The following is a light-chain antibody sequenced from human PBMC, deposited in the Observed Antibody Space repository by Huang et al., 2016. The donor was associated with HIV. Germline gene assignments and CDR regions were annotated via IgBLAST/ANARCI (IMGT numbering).Light chain of an antibody. CDR2: GAS. J-gene: IGKJ1*01. CDR1: QSITTF. CDR3: QQSDSTPLT. Sequence: DIQMTQSPSSLSASVGDRVTITCRTSQSITTFLNWYRQKPGKVPELLIYGASTLASWVPSRFSGSGSGTDFTLTISSLQPEDFATYYCQQSDSTPLTFGQGTKVEIK. V-gene: IGKV1-39*01.